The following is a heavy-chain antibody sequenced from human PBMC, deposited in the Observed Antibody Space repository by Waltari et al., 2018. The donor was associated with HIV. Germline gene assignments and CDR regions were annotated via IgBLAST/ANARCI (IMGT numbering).Heavy chain of an antibody. D-gene: IGHD2-21*02. CDR1: GYSFTSYW. CDR2: IYPGDSDT. J-gene: IGHJ1*01. CDR3: ARFGRWGGDCYSYFQH. Sequence: EVQLVQSGAEVKKPGESLKISCKGSGYSFTSYWIGWVRQLPGKGLEWMGIIYPGDSDTRYSPSFQGQVTISADKSISTAYLQWSSLKASDTAMYYCARFGRWGGDCYSYFQHWGQGTLVTVSS. V-gene: IGHV5-51*01.